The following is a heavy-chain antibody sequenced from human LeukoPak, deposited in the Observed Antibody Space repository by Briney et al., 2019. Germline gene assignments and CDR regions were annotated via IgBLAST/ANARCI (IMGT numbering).Heavy chain of an antibody. CDR3: ARHGGIAVASNWFDP. V-gene: IGHV3-20*04. Sequence: GGSLRLSCTVSGFTVSSNSMSWVRQAPGKGLEWVSDINWNGASTGYGDSLKGRFTISRDNAKNSLYLQMNSLRAEDTAFYYCARHGGIAVASNWFDPWGQGTLVTVSS. CDR1: GFTVSSNS. J-gene: IGHJ5*02. CDR2: INWNGAST. D-gene: IGHD6-19*01.